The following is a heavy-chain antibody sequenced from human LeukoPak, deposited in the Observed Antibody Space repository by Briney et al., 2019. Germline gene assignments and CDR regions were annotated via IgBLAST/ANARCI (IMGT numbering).Heavy chain of an antibody. J-gene: IGHJ5*02. V-gene: IGHV4-59*01. Sequence: SETLSLTCTVSGGSISSYYWSWIRQPPGKGLEWIGYIYYSGSTNYNPSLKSRVTISVDTSKNQFFLKLSSVTAADTAVYYCARTTGHYARWFDPWGQGTLVTVSS. CDR2: IYYSGST. D-gene: IGHD1-14*01. CDR1: GGSISSYY. CDR3: ARTTGHYARWFDP.